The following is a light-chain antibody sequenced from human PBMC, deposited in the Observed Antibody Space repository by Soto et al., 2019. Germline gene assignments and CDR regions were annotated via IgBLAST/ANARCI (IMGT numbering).Light chain of an antibody. CDR3: QQYGSSPYT. CDR1: QSVSNTY. CDR2: GAS. J-gene: IGKJ2*01. Sequence: EIVLTQSPGTLSLSPGERATLSCRASQSVSNTYLAWYQQKPGQAPRLLIYGASSRATGIPDRFSGSGSGTDFTLSISRLEPEDFAVYYCQQYGSSPYTFVQGTKLEIK. V-gene: IGKV3-20*01.